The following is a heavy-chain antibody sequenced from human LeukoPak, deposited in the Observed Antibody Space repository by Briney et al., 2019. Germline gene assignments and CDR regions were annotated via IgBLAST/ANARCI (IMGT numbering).Heavy chain of an antibody. CDR3: ARASSSWKVFDY. CDR2: INAGNGNT. V-gene: IGHV1-3*01. Sequence: ASVKVSCKASGYTFTSYAMHWVRQAPGQRLEWMGWINAGNGNTKYSQKFQGRVTITRDTSASTAYMELSSLRSEDTAVYYCARASSSWKVFDYWGQGTLVTVSS. CDR1: GYTFTSYA. D-gene: IGHD6-13*01. J-gene: IGHJ4*02.